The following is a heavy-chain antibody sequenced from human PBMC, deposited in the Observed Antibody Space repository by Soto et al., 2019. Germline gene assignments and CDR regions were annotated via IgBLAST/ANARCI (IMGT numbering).Heavy chain of an antibody. Sequence: QVQLVESGGGVVQPGRSLRLSCAASGFTFSSYAMHWVRQAPGKGLEWVAVISYDGSNKYYADSVKGRFTISRDNSKNTPYLQMNSLRAEDTAVYYCARDRGYGDYGWFDPWGQGTLVTVSS. CDR2: ISYDGSNK. D-gene: IGHD4-17*01. V-gene: IGHV3-30-3*01. CDR3: ARDRGYGDYGWFDP. CDR1: GFTFSSYA. J-gene: IGHJ5*02.